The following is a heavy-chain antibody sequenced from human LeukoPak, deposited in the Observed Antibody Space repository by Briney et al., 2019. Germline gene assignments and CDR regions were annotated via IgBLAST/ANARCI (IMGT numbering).Heavy chain of an antibody. Sequence: SETLSLTCTVSGGSISSYYWSWIWQPAGEGLEWIGRIYTSGSTNYNPSLKSRVTISVDTSKNQFSLKLSSVTAADTAVYYCARVLTISTSFDIWGQGTMVTVSS. D-gene: IGHD3-3*01. J-gene: IGHJ3*02. CDR2: IYTSGST. CDR3: ARVLTISTSFDI. V-gene: IGHV4-4*07. CDR1: GGSISSYY.